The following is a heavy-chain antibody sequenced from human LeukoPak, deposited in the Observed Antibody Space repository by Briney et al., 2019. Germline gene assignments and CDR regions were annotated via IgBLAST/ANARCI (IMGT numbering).Heavy chain of an antibody. CDR3: TTKYSSSWLYYFDY. D-gene: IGHD6-13*01. CDR1: GGSFSDYF. J-gene: IGHJ4*02. Sequence: ETLSLTCSVYGGSFSDYFWSWVRQAPGKGLEWVGRIKSKTDGGTTGYAAPVKGRFTISRDDSKNTLYLQMNSLKTEDTAVYYCTTKYSSSWLYYFDYWGQGTLVTVSS. CDR2: IKSKTDGGTT. V-gene: IGHV3-15*01.